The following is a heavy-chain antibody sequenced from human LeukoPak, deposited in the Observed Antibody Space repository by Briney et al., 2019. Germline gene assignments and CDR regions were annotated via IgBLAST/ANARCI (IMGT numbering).Heavy chain of an antibody. CDR1: GFTFSSYA. V-gene: IGHV3-64*01. D-gene: IGHD3-22*01. CDR2: ISSNGGST. J-gene: IGHJ4*02. Sequence: TGGSLRLSCAASGFTFSSYAMHWVRQAPGKGLEYVSAISSNGGSTYYANSVKGRFTISRDNSKNTLYLQMGSLRAEGMAVYYCARGYYDSSGYLDYWGQGTLVTVSS. CDR3: ARGYYDSSGYLDY.